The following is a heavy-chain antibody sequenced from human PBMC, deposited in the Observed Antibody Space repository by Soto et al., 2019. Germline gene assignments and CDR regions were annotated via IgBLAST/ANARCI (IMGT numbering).Heavy chain of an antibody. V-gene: IGHV4-30-2*01. Sequence: SETLSLTSTVSGGYISSGCYSWSWIRQPPGKGLEWIGYIYHSGSTYYNPSLKSRVTISVDRSKNQFSLKLSSVTAADTAVYYCARNYGPGYTFDYWGQGTLVTVSS. J-gene: IGHJ4*02. CDR1: GGYISSGCYS. D-gene: IGHD3-10*01. CDR2: IYHSGST. CDR3: ARNYGPGYTFDY.